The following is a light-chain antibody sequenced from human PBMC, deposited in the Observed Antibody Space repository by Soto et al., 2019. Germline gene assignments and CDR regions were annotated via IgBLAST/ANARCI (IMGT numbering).Light chain of an antibody. Sequence: DIQMTQSPSSLSASVGDRGTLTCRASQSISSYLNWYQQKPGKAPKLLIYAASTLQSGVPSRFSGSGSGTDFTLTISSLQPADFATYYCQHSYNTLPTFGQGTKVEIK. J-gene: IGKJ1*01. CDR2: AAS. V-gene: IGKV1-39*01. CDR3: QHSYNTLPT. CDR1: QSISSY.